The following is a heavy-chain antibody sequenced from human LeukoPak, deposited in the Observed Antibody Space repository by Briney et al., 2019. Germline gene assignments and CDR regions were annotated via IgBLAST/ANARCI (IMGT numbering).Heavy chain of an antibody. J-gene: IGHJ6*03. D-gene: IGHD3-16*01. CDR3: AREARGERRSYYYYYMDV. Sequence: SETLSLTCTVSGGSISSYYWSWIRQPAGKGLEWIGRIYTSGSTNYNPSLKSRVTMSVDTSKNQFSLKLSSVTAADTAVYYCAREARGERRSYYYYYMDVWGKGTTVTVSS. CDR2: IYTSGST. CDR1: GGSISSYY. V-gene: IGHV4-4*07.